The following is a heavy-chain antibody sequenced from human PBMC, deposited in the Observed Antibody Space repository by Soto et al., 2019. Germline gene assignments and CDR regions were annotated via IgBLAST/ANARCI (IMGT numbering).Heavy chain of an antibody. CDR3: ARSGDYAMDV. D-gene: IGHD3-3*01. CDR2: IYHSGST. J-gene: IGHJ6*02. Sequence: QVQLQESGPGLVKPSGTLSLTCAVSGYSISRGYWWSWVRQPPGKGLGWIGEIYHSGSTNYNPSLTSRVTISVXXXKNXXXXXXXXXXXXXXXVYSCARSGDYAMDVWGQGXTVTVSS. CDR1: GYSISRGYW. V-gene: IGHV4-4*02.